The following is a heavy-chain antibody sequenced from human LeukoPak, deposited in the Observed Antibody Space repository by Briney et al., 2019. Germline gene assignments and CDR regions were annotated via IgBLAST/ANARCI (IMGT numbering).Heavy chain of an antibody. D-gene: IGHD6-19*01. Sequence: SETLSLTCAVYGGSFSGYYWSWIRQPPGKGLEWIGGINHSGSTNYNPSLKSRVTISVDTSKNQFSLKLSSVTAADTAVYYCARGHSSGWYGYWGQGTLVTVSS. CDR2: INHSGST. CDR1: GGSFSGYY. V-gene: IGHV4-34*01. J-gene: IGHJ4*02. CDR3: ARGHSSGWYGY.